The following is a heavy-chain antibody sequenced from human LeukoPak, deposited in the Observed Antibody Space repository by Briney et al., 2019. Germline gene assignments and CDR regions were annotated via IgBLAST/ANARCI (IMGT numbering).Heavy chain of an antibody. Sequence: ASVKVSCKTPGDTFTAYFMHWVRQAPGQGLEWMGWINPDTGGTNYAQKFQDRVTMTRDTSISTAYMELSRLTSDDTAVYYCARDDSGVVIHYWGQGTLVSVSS. CDR2: INPDTGGT. CDR3: ARDDSGVVIHY. D-gene: IGHD3-3*01. J-gene: IGHJ4*02. V-gene: IGHV1-2*02. CDR1: GDTFTAYF.